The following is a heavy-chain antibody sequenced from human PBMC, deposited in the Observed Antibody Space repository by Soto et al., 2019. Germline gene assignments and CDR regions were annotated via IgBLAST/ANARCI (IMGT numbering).Heavy chain of an antibody. V-gene: IGHV5-10-1*01. CDR2: IDPSDSYT. CDR3: AGHVVGARGGVEEPL. J-gene: IGHJ4*02. Sequence: EVQLVQSGAEVKKPGESLRISCKGSGYSFTSYWISWVRQMPGKGLEWMGRIDPSDSYTNYSPSFQGHVTISADKSISTAYLQWSTLKASDTAMYYCAGHVVGARGGVEEPLWGQGTLVTVSS. CDR1: GYSFTSYW. D-gene: IGHD1-1*01.